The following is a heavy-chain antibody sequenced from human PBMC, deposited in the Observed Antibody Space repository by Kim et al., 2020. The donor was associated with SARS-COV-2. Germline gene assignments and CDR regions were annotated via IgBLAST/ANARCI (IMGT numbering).Heavy chain of an antibody. D-gene: IGHD6-6*01. CDR2: ISGSGGST. CDR1: GFTFSSYA. CDR3: ARKVAARQSESNYYYYYGMDV. V-gene: IGHV3-23*01. Sequence: GGSLRLSCAASGFTFSSYAMSWVRQAPGKGLEWVSAISGSGGSTYYADSVKGRFTISRDNSKNTLYLQMNSLRAEDTAVYYCARKVAARQSESNYYYYYGMDVWGQGTTVTVSS. J-gene: IGHJ6*02.